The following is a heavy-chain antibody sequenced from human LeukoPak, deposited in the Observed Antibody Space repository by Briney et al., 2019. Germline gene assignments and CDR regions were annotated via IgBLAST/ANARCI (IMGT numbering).Heavy chain of an antibody. CDR2: ISSSSSYI. V-gene: IGHV3-21*01. D-gene: IGHD5-12*01. CDR1: GFTFSSYS. J-gene: IGHJ4*02. Sequence: GGSLRLSCAASGFTFSSYSMNWVRQAPGKGLEWASPISSSSSYIYYADSVKGRFTISRDNAKNSLYLQMNSLRAEDTAVYYCARDVDIVATIVADYWGQGTLVTVSS. CDR3: ARDVDIVATIVADY.